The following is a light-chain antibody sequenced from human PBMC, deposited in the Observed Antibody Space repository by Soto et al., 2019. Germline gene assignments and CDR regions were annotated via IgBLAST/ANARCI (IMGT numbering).Light chain of an antibody. Sequence: DIQMTQSPSSLSASVGDRVTITCRASQSISSYLNWYQQKPGKAPKLLISDASNLQSGVPSRFRGSGSGTEFTFTIGSLEPENFSNYYCQQSYSTPYTFGQGTKLEIK. CDR3: QQSYSTPYT. V-gene: IGKV1-39*01. CDR1: QSISSY. J-gene: IGKJ2*01. CDR2: DAS.